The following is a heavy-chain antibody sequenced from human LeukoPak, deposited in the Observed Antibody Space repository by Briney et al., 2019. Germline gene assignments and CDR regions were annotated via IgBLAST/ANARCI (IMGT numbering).Heavy chain of an antibody. CDR3: AKDYRPYCSSTSCTSMDV. J-gene: IGHJ6*04. D-gene: IGHD2-2*01. Sequence: PGRSLRLSCAASGFTFSSYGMHWVRQAPGKGLEWVAFIRYDGSNKYYADSVKGRFTISRDNSKNTLYLQMNSLRAEDTAVYYCAKDYRPYCSSTSCTSMDVWGKGTTVTVSS. CDR2: IRYDGSNK. V-gene: IGHV3-30*02. CDR1: GFTFSSYG.